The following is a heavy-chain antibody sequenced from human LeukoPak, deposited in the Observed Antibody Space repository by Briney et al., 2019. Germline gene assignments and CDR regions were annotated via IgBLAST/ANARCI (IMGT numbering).Heavy chain of an antibody. CDR3: AREEGDYGSGSYFGL. CDR2: FNPSTDST. CDR1: GYTFTNYY. V-gene: IGHV1-46*01. D-gene: IGHD3-10*01. J-gene: IGHJ6*02. Sequence: GASVKVSCKASGYTFTNYYIHWVRQVPGQGLEWMARFNPSTDSTSYTQKVQGRVTMTRDTSIGTVYMELSSLRSGDTAIYYCAREEGDYGSGSYFGLWGQGATVTVSS.